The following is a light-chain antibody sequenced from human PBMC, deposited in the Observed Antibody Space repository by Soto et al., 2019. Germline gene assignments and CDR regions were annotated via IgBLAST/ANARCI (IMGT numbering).Light chain of an antibody. V-gene: IGKV3-11*01. CDR1: QSVTSF. CDR2: DAS. Sequence: EIVLSQSPDTLSLSPGERATLSCRASQSVTSFLAWYQQKPGQSPRLLIYDASKRATGIPARFSGSGSGTDFTLTISSLEPEDFAFYYCQQRINWPLTFGGGTKVEI. CDR3: QQRINWPLT. J-gene: IGKJ4*01.